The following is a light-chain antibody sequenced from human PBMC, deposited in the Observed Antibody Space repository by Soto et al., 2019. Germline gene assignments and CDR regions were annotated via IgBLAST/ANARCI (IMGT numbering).Light chain of an antibody. Sequence: DIVLTQSPDTLSLSPGERATLSCRASQSVSSNYLAWYQQKPGQAPRLLIYGASTRATGIPARFSGSGSGTEFTLTISSLQPEDFATYYCQQSYSTPLTFGQGTRLEIK. CDR2: GAS. J-gene: IGKJ5*01. CDR1: QSVSSNY. V-gene: IGKV3-20*01. CDR3: QQSYSTPLT.